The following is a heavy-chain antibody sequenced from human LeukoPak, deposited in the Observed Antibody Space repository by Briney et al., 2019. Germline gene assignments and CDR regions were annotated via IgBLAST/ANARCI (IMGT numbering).Heavy chain of an antibody. CDR1: GGSVSSNIYY. D-gene: IGHD5-18*01. CDR2: IYHSGST. J-gene: IGHJ4*02. V-gene: IGHV4-61*01. Sequence: PSETLSLTCTVSGGSVSSNIYYWNWIRQPPGKGLEWIGYIYHSGSTNYNPSLKSRVTISVDTSKNQFSLKLSSVTAADTAVYYCARGGSYGYNYWGQGTLVTVSS. CDR3: ARGGSYGYNY.